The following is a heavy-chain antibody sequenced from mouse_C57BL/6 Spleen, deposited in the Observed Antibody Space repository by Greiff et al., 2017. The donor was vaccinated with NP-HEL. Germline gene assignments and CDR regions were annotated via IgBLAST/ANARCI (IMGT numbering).Heavy chain of an antibody. J-gene: IGHJ2*01. D-gene: IGHD2-4*01. Sequence: QVQLQQSGPELVKPGASVKISCKASGYAFSSSWMNWVKQRPGKGLEWIGRIYPGDGDTNYNGKFKGKATLTADKSSSTAYMQLSSLTSEDSAVYFCARPGYDYDGFAYWGQGTTLTVSS. CDR3: ARPGYDYDGFAY. CDR1: GYAFSSSW. V-gene: IGHV1-82*01. CDR2: IYPGDGDT.